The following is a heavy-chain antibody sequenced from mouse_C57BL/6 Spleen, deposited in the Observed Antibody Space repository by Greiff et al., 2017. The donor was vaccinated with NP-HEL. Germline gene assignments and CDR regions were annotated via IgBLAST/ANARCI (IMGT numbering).Heavy chain of an antibody. V-gene: IGHV1-50*01. CDR3: ASIGTYYYGSSFDY. J-gene: IGHJ2*01. D-gene: IGHD1-1*01. CDR1: GYTFTSYW. CDR2: IDPSDSYT. Sequence: VQLQQSGAELVKPGASVKLSCKASGYTFTSYWMQWVKQRPGQGLEWIGEIDPSDSYTNYKQKFKGKATLTVDTSSSTAYMQLSSLPSEDSAVYYIASIGTYYYGSSFDYWGQGTTLTFSS.